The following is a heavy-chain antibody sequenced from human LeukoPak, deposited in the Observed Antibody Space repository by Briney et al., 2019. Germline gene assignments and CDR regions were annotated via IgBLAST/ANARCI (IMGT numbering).Heavy chain of an antibody. CDR2: LYPGDSDT. V-gene: IGHV5-51*01. Sequence: GESLKISCQGSGYSFTSYWIGWVRPMPGKGLEWMGILYPGDSDTRYSPSFQGQVTISADKSIRTAYLQWSSLKASDTAMYYCASRVTGDDAFDIWGQGTMVTVSS. J-gene: IGHJ3*02. D-gene: IGHD2-21*02. CDR3: ASRVTGDDAFDI. CDR1: GYSFTSYW.